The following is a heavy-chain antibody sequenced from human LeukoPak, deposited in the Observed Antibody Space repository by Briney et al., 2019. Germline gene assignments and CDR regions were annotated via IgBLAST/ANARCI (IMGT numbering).Heavy chain of an antibody. D-gene: IGHD2-21*01. J-gene: IGHJ4*02. CDR3: GKVAGDW. V-gene: IGHV3-21*01. CDR1: GFPFSSHS. CDR2: ISSSSSYI. Sequence: GGSLRLFCAASGFPFSSHSMNWVRQAPGKGLEWVSSISSSSSYIYYADSVKGRLTISRDNAKNSLYLQMNSLRAEDTAVYYCGKVAGDWWGQGTLVTVSS.